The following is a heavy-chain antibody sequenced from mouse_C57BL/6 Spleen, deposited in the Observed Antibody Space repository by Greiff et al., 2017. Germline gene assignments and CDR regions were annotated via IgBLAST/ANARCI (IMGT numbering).Heavy chain of an antibody. D-gene: IGHD1-1*01. CDR3: ARSPNYYGSSHYYAMDY. J-gene: IGHJ4*01. CDR1: GFSLTSYG. V-gene: IGHV2-6*03. Sequence: VKLMESGPGLVAPSQSLSITCTVSGFSLTSYGVHWVRQPPGKGLEWLVVIWSDGSTTYNSALKSRLSISKYNSKSQVFLKMNSLQTDDTAMYYCARSPNYYGSSHYYAMDYWGQGTSVTVSS. CDR2: IWSDGST.